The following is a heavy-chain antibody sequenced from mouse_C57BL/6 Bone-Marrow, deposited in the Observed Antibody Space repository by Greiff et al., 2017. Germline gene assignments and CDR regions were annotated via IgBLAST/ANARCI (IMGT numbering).Heavy chain of an antibody. J-gene: IGHJ3*01. CDR2: IRSKSNHYAT. V-gene: IGHV10-1*01. Sequence: EVQLVESGGGLVQPKGSLKLSCAASGFSFNTYAMNWVRQAPGKGLEWVARIRSKSNHYATYYADTVKDRFTISRDDSESMLYLQMNNLKTEDRAIYYCLGGGSSCWFAYWGQGTLVTVSA. D-gene: IGHD1-1*01. CDR1: GFSFNTYA. CDR3: LGGGSSCWFAY.